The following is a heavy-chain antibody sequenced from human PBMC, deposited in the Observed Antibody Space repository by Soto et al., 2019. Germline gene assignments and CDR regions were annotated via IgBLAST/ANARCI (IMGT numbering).Heavy chain of an antibody. D-gene: IGHD4-17*01. CDR2: IIPIFGTA. Sequence: QVQLVQSGAEVKKPGSSVKVSCKASGCTFSSYAISWVRQAPGQGLEWMGGIIPIFGTANYAQKFQGRVTITADESTSTAYMELSSLRSEDTAVYYCARVGDYGDYGPPGYYYYYYGMDVWGQGTTVTVSS. J-gene: IGHJ6*02. CDR1: GCTFSSYA. V-gene: IGHV1-69*01. CDR3: ARVGDYGDYGPPGYYYYYYGMDV.